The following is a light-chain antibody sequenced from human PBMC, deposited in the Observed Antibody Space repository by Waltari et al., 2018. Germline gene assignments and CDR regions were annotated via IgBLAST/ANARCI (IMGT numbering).Light chain of an antibody. V-gene: IGKV1-5*01. CDR2: DAS. J-gene: IGKJ1*01. CDR1: ESLGSE. CDR3: QQYSYYPWT. Sequence: DIQMTQSPSTLSASRGDMVTITCRASESLGSELAWYQQRPGKAPNMLIYDASNLQTGVPSRFSGSGSGTEFTLTINNLQPDDFVTYFCQQYSYYPWTFGQETKVEIK.